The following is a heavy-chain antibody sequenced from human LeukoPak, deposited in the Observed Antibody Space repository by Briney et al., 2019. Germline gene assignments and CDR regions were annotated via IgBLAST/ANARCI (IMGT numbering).Heavy chain of an antibody. CDR1: GESFSGYY. V-gene: IGHV4-34*01. CDR3: ARDWLQSPYFDL. D-gene: IGHD5-24*01. CDR2: INHSGST. Sequence: SDTLSLTCAVCGESFSGYYWSWIREPPGRGLEWIGEINHSGSTNYNPSLKSRVTISVDTSKNQFSLRLSSVTAADTAVYYCARDWLQSPYFDLWGRGTLVTVSS. J-gene: IGHJ2*01.